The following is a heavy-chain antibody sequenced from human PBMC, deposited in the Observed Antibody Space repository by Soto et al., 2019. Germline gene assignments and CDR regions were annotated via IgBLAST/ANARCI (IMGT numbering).Heavy chain of an antibody. CDR2: ISYDGSNK. V-gene: IGHV3-30*18. CDR1: GFTFSSYG. J-gene: IGHJ6*02. D-gene: IGHD3-10*01. Sequence: GGSLRLSCVASGFTFSSYGMHWVRQAPGKGLEWVAVISYDGSNKYYADSVKGRFTISRDNSKNTLYLQMNSLRAEDTAVYYCAKDKIPMVRGVITPPYYGMDVWGQGTTVTVSS. CDR3: AKDKIPMVRGVITPPYYGMDV.